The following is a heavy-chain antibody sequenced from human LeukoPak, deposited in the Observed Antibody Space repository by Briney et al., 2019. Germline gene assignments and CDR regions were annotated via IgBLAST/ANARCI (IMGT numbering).Heavy chain of an antibody. Sequence: GGSLRLSCAASGFTFSSHSMNWVRQAPGKGLEWVAVIRDDGSNKYYADSVKGRFTISRDNSKNTLDLQMNSLRAEDTAVYYCARARVIAVAGGAFDYWGQGTLVTVSS. J-gene: IGHJ4*02. CDR1: GFTFSSHS. D-gene: IGHD6-19*01. CDR3: ARARVIAVAGGAFDY. V-gene: IGHV3-33*08. CDR2: IRDDGSNK.